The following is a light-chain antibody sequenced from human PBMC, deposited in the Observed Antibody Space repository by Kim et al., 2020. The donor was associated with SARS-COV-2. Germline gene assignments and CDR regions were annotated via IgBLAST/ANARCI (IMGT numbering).Light chain of an antibody. CDR1: QHIRHY. J-gene: IGKJ4*01. CDR2: DAS. CDR3: QQYDDLLPT. V-gene: IGKV1-33*01. Sequence: ASVGDRVTITCRASQHIRHYLNWYQQRPGKAPKLLIYDASNLEPGVPSRFSGSGSGPDFTFTISSLQPEDIATYYCQQYDDLLPTFGGGTKVDIK.